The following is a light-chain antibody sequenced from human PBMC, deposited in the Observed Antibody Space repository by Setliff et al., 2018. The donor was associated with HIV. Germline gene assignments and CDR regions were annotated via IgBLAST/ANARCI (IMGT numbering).Light chain of an antibody. Sequence: QSVLTQPASVSGSPGQSVTISCTGTSSDVGGYNYVSWYQQHPGKAPKLMIYDVSNRPSGVSNRFSGSKSGNTASLTFSGLQAEDEADYYCSSYTSTYTYVFGTGTKVTVL. V-gene: IGLV2-14*01. J-gene: IGLJ1*01. CDR1: SSDVGGYNY. CDR3: SSYTSTYTYV. CDR2: DVS.